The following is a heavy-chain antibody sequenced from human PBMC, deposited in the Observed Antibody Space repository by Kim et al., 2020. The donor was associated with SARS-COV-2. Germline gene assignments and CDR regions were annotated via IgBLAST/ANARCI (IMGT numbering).Heavy chain of an antibody. CDR2: ISYDGSNK. CDR3: AREGTDYDTVDAFDI. V-gene: IGHV3-30*04. D-gene: IGHD3-16*01. J-gene: IGHJ3*02. CDR1: GFTFSSYA. Sequence: GGSLRLSCAASGFTFSSYAMHWVRQAPGKGLEWVAVISYDGSNKYYADSVKGRFTISRDNSKNTLYLQMNSLRAEDTAVYYCAREGTDYDTVDAFDIWGQGTMVTVSS.